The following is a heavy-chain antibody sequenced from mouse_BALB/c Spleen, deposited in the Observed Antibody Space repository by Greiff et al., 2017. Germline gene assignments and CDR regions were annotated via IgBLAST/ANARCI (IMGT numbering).Heavy chain of an antibody. CDR3: ARESASSYCGYYFDY. Sequence: EVQLMESGGGLVKPGGSLKLSCAASGFTFSDYYMYWVRQTPEKRLEWVGTISAGGSYTYYPDSVKGRFTISRDNAKNNLYLQMSSLKSEDTAMYYCARESASSYCGYYFDYWGQGTTLTVSS. J-gene: IGHJ2*01. CDR2: ISAGGSYT. D-gene: IGHD1-2*01. V-gene: IGHV5-4*02. CDR1: GFTFSDYY.